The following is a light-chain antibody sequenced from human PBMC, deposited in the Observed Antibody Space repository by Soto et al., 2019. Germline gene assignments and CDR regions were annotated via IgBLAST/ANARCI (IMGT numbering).Light chain of an antibody. Sequence: DIPVTQCASTLSASGGDSVTISCRASQSFXSWFGWFQQKPGKAPNLLXDDASTLERGVPSRLSATVSATEFSLTITSLQPEDFSTYYFQQLFDATSTFGQGTRLEI. V-gene: IGKV1-5*01. CDR2: DAS. CDR3: QQLFDATST. CDR1: QSFXSW. J-gene: IGKJ5*01.